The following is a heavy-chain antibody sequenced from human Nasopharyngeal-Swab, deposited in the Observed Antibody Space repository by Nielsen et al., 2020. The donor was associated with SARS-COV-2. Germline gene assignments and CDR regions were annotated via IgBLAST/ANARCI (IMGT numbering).Heavy chain of an antibody. CDR2: ISSSSYI. D-gene: IGHD6-13*01. Sequence: WIRQPPGKGLEWVSSISSSSYIYYADSVKGRFTISRDNAKNSLYLQMNSLRAEDTAVYYCARSIAAAGTSSGYYGMDVWGQGTTVTVSS. J-gene: IGHJ6*02. CDR3: ARSIAAAGTSSGYYGMDV. V-gene: IGHV3-69-1*01.